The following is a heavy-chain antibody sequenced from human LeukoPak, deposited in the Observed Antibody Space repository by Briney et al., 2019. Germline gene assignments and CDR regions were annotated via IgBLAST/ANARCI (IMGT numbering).Heavy chain of an antibody. CDR1: GFTFSSYA. CDR2: ISYDGSNK. D-gene: IGHD6-13*01. J-gene: IGHJ4*02. Sequence: GGSLRLSCAASGFTFSSYAMHWVRQAPGKGLEWVAVISYDGSNKYYADSGKGRFTISRDNSKNMLYLQMNSLRAEDTAVYYCAKGSSRAAETDYWGQGTLVTVSS. V-gene: IGHV3-30*04. CDR3: AKGSSRAAETDY.